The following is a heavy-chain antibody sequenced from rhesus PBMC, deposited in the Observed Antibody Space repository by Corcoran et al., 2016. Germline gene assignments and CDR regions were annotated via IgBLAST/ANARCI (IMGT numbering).Heavy chain of an antibody. J-gene: IGHJ5-1*01. CDR2: IHGNSETS. V-gene: IGHV4-80*01. D-gene: IGHD1-14*01. CDR3: ARTPGTGGTRFDV. CDR1: GGSPSNYW. Sequence: QVQLQESCPGLVKPSETLSLTFGVYGGSPSNYWWAWIHPPPRRSVELIGEIHGNSETSKYNPSILSRARISKAASRNQFSLKLDSMTAADTAVYSCARTPGTGGTRFDVWGPGVLVTVSS.